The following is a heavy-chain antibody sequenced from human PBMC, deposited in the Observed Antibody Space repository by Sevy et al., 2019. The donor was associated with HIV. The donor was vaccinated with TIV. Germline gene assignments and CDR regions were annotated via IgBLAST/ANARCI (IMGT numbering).Heavy chain of an antibody. Sequence: ASVKVSCKASGYTFTSYAMHWVRQAPGQRLEWMGWINAGNGNTKYSQKFQGRVTITRDTSARPAYMELGSLRSEDTAVYYCARVPKELHYYYYYGMDVWGQGTTVTVSS. CDR3: ARVPKELHYYYYYGMDV. CDR2: INAGNGNT. V-gene: IGHV1-3*01. J-gene: IGHJ6*02. D-gene: IGHD1-7*01. CDR1: GYTFTSYA.